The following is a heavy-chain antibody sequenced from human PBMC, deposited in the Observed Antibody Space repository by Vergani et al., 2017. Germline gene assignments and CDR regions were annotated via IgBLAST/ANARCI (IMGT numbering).Heavy chain of an antibody. D-gene: IGHD3-22*01. J-gene: IGHJ4*02. CDR1: GGSISSYY. CDR2: IYYSGST. Sequence: QVQLQESGPGLVKPSETLSLTCTVSGGSISSYYWSWIRQPPGKGLEWIGYIYYSGSTYYNPSLKSRVTISVDTSKNQFSLKLSSVTAADTAVYYCARGFYDSSGYYPWGFDYWGQGTLVTVSS. CDR3: ARGFYDSSGYYPWGFDY. V-gene: IGHV4-59*08.